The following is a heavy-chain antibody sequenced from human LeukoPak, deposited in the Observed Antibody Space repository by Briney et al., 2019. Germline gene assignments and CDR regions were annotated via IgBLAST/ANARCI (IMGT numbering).Heavy chain of an antibody. Sequence: SGTLSLTCAVSGGSISSSNWWSWVRQPPGKGLGWIGEIYHSGSTNYNPSLKSRVTISVDTSKNQFSLKLSSVTAADTAVYYCASMVRGSYYFDYWGQGTLVTVSS. V-gene: IGHV4-4*02. CDR1: GGSISSSNW. D-gene: IGHD3-10*01. CDR2: IYHSGST. CDR3: ASMVRGSYYFDY. J-gene: IGHJ4*02.